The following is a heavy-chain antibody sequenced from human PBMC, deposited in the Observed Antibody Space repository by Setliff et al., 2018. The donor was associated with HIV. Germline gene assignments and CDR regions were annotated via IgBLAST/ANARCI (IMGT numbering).Heavy chain of an antibody. V-gene: IGHV4-39*01. J-gene: IGHJ6*03. CDR3: ARHNTGYSYGYDYYYYYMDV. CDR1: GGSISSGGYY. D-gene: IGHD5-18*01. CDR2: IYFTGDS. Sequence: SETLSLTCTVSGGSISSGGYYWSWIRQHPGKGLEWIGSIYFTGDSYYNPSLKSRVTISVDTSKNQFSLKLSSVTAADTAVYYCARHNTGYSYGYDYYYYYMDVWGKGTTVTVSS.